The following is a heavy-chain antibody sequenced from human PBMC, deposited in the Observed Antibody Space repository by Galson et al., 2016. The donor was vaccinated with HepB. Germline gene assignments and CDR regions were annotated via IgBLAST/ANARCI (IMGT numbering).Heavy chain of an antibody. D-gene: IGHD2-2*01. J-gene: IGHJ2*01. V-gene: IGHV4-34*01. CDR3: ARGRVPAALYRRGWYFDL. Sequence: SETLSLTCAMYGGSFTSYYWTWVRQTPGKGLEWIAEINHSGSANYSPSLKSRVSISIDTSKNQFSLNLTSVTAADTAVYYSARGRVPAALYRRGWYFDLWGRGTLVTVSS. CDR2: INHSGSA. CDR1: GGSFTSYY.